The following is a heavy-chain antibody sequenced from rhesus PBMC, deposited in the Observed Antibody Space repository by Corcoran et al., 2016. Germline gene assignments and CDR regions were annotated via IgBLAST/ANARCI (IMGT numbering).Heavy chain of an antibody. CDR3: ARVWWLVYFDY. Sequence: QLQLQESGPGLVKPSETLSLPCAVSGGSLSSNYLSWIRQPPGKGLEGSGRISCSGGSTDYKPSLKSRVTISKDTSKNQFSLKLSSVTAADTAVYYCARVWWLVYFDYWGQGVLVTVSS. D-gene: IGHD6-37*01. J-gene: IGHJ4*01. CDR2: ISCSGGST. CDR1: GGSLSSNY. V-gene: IGHV4-173*01.